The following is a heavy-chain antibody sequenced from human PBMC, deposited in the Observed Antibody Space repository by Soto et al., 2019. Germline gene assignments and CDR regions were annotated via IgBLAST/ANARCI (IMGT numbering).Heavy chain of an antibody. CDR2: ISYDGSNK. CDR1: GFTFSSYA. D-gene: IGHD3-3*01. Sequence: QVQLVESGGGVVQPGRSLRLSCAASGFTFSSYAMHWVRQAPGKGLEWVAVISYDGSNKYYADSAKGRFTISRDNSKNTLYLQMNSLRAEDTAVYYCARDGFNFYPLDYWGQGTLVTVSS. V-gene: IGHV3-30-3*01. J-gene: IGHJ4*02. CDR3: ARDGFNFYPLDY.